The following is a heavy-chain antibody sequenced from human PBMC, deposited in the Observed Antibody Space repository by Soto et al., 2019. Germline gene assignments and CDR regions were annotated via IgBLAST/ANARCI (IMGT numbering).Heavy chain of an antibody. V-gene: IGHV6-1*01. CDR3: ARDVVRGENWFDP. D-gene: IGHD3-10*01. Sequence: SQTLSLTCVISGDSVSSDRGGWNLIRQSPSRGLEWLGRTYYRSRWSNDYAVSVKSRIIISADTSKNQFSLQLNSVTPEDAAICYCARDVVRGENWFDPWGPGTLVTVSS. CDR2: TYYRSRWSN. CDR1: GDSVSSDRGG. J-gene: IGHJ5*02.